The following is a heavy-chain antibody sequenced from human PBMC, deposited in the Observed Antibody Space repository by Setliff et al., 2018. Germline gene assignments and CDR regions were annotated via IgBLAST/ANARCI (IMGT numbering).Heavy chain of an antibody. J-gene: IGHJ4*02. CDR1: GYTLTELS. CDR2: FDPEDGET. Sequence: ASVKVSCKVFGYTLTELSMHWVRQAPGKGLEWMGGFDPEDGETIYAQKFQGRVTMTEDTSTDTAYMELSRLRSEDTAVYYCATGGYSGYDYVYWGQGTLVTSPQ. D-gene: IGHD5-12*01. CDR3: ATGGYSGYDYVY. V-gene: IGHV1-24*01.